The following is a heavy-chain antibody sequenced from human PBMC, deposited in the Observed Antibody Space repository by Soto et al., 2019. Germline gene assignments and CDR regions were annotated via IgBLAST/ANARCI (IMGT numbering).Heavy chain of an antibody. CDR1: GDSFTTGGDY. CDR2: ISHSGFT. Sequence: SETLSLTCTVSGDSFTTGGDYWSWIRQNPGEGREWIGYISHSGFTEYHPSLNSRLTLSIDTSKNQFALEMTSVTAADTAVYYCVRVSHDCFHGWLDPWGPGIPGTGFS. V-gene: IGHV4-31*03. J-gene: IGHJ5*02. D-gene: IGHD2-21*02. CDR3: VRVSHDCFHGWLDP.